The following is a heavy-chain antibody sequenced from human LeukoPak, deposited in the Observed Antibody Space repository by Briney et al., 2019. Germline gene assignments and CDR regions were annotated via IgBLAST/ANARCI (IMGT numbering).Heavy chain of an antibody. CDR1: GGSISSSSYY. CDR2: IYYSGST. J-gene: IGHJ6*02. D-gene: IGHD3-3*01. V-gene: IGHV4-39*01. Sequence: SETLSLTCTVSGGSISSSSYYWGWIRQPPGKGLEWIGSIYYSGSTYYNPSLKSRVTISVDTSKNQFSLKLSSVTAADTAVYYCAGESYDFWSDYYRYYYYGMDVWGQGTTVTVSS. CDR3: AGESYDFWSDYYRYYYYGMDV.